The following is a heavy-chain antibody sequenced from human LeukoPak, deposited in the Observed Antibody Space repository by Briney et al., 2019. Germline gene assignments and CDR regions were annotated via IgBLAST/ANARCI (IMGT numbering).Heavy chain of an antibody. CDR1: VGSFSGHY. J-gene: IGHJ4*02. CDR3: ARNVEMATIS. D-gene: IGHD5-24*01. V-gene: IGHV4-34*01. Sequence: PSETLSLTCAVYVGSFSGHYWSWLRQPPGKGLEWIGEIYHSGSTNYNPSLKSRVTISVDKSKNQFSLKLSSVTAADTAVYYCARNVEMATISWGQGTLVTVSS. CDR2: IYHSGST.